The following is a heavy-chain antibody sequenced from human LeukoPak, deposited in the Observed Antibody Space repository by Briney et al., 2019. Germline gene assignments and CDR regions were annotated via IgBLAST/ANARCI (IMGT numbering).Heavy chain of an antibody. D-gene: IGHD1-26*01. CDR3: ARPSPRSYYLDY. CDR2: IYPGDSDT. V-gene: IGHV5-51*01. Sequence: RGESLKISCQGSGSRFTSYWIGWVRQLPGKGLEWMGIIYPGDSDTRYSPSFQGQVTISGDKSISTAYLQWSSLKASDTAMYYCARPSPRSYYLDYWGQGTLVTVSS. J-gene: IGHJ4*02. CDR1: GSRFTSYW.